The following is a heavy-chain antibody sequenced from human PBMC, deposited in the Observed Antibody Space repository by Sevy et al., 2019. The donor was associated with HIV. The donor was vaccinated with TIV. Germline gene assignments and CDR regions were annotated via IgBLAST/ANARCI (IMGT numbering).Heavy chain of an antibody. D-gene: IGHD2-15*01. V-gene: IGHV3-53*03. CDR1: EFTVSSKY. J-gene: IGHJ6*02. Sequence: GGSLILSCAASEFTVSSKYMSWVRHAPGKGLEWVSVIYSGGNTYYADSVKGRFTISRDISKNTLYLQMNSLRAEDTAIYYCATTSTPLYYYALDVWGQGTTVTVSS. CDR2: IYSGGNT. CDR3: ATTSTPLYYYALDV.